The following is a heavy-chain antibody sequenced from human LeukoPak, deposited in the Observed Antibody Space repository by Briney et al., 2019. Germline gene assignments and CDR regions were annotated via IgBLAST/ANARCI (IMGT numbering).Heavy chain of an antibody. J-gene: IGHJ6*03. D-gene: IGHD6-6*01. CDR2: IYYSGST. Sequence: SETLSLTCTVSGGSISSGDYYWSWIRQPPGKGLEWIGYIYYSGSTYYNPSLKSRVTISVDTSKNQFSLKLSSVTAADTAVFYCARDLEYSSSSGNYYYYMDVWGKGTTVTVSS. CDR3: ARDLEYSSSSGNYYYYMDV. V-gene: IGHV4-30-4*01. CDR1: GGSISSGDYY.